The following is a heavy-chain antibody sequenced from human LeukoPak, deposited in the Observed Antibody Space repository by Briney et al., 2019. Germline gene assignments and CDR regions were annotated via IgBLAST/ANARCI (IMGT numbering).Heavy chain of an antibody. D-gene: IGHD1/OR15-1a*01. CDR2: IYYSGST. Sequence: SETLSLTCTVSGGSISSGGYYWSWIRQHPGKGLEWIGYIYYSGSTYYNPSLKSRVTISADTSKNQFSLKLSSVTAADTAVYYCARNKQKPYYFDYWGQGTLVTVSS. CDR1: GGSISSGGYY. J-gene: IGHJ4*02. V-gene: IGHV4-31*03. CDR3: ARNKQKPYYFDY.